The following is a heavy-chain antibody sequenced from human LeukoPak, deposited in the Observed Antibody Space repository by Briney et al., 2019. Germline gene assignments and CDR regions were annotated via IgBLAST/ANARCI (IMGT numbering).Heavy chain of an antibody. CDR2: IKRKTLGGTT. CDR1: GFTFSNAW. Sequence: GGSLRLSCAASGFTFSNAWMTWVRQAPGKGLEWVGRIKRKTLGGTTDYAAPVKVRFTISRDDSKDTLYLQMNSLIIADTGVYYCTTCGYSGYDSNYWGQGVLVTVSS. CDR3: TTCGYSGYDSNY. D-gene: IGHD5-12*01. V-gene: IGHV3-15*01. J-gene: IGHJ4*02.